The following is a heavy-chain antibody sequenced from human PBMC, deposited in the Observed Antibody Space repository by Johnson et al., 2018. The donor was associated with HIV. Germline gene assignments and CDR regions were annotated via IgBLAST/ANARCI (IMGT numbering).Heavy chain of an antibody. CDR2: ISSSGGTI. CDR1: RFTFSDYY. J-gene: IGHJ3*02. D-gene: IGHD3-22*01. Sequence: QVQLVESGGGVVQPGGSLRLSCAASRFTFSDYYMSWIRQTPGKGLEWVSYISSSGGTIYYADSVKGRFSISRDNSKNTLYLQMNSLRAEDTAVYYCAREHRYYYDSSGYYRGDAFDIWGQGTMVTVSS. CDR3: AREHRYYYDSSGYYRGDAFDI. V-gene: IGHV3-11*04.